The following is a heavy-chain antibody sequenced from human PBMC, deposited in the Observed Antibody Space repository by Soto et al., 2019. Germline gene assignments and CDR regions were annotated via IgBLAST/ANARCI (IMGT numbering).Heavy chain of an antibody. D-gene: IGHD6-13*01. Sequence: GGSLRLSCAASGFTFSSYAMSWVRQAPGKGLEWVSAISGSGGSTYHADSVKGRFTISRDNSKNTLYLQMNSLRAEDTAVYYCAKRVSQQLVWDYWGQGTLVTVSS. CDR3: AKRVSQQLVWDY. J-gene: IGHJ4*02. V-gene: IGHV3-23*01. CDR2: ISGSGGST. CDR1: GFTFSSYA.